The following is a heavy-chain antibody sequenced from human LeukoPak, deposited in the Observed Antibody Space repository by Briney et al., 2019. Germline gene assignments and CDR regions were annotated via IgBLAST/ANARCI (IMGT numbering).Heavy chain of an antibody. CDR1: GYSFTSYW. CDR2: IDPSDSYT. V-gene: IGHV5-10-1*01. D-gene: IGHD3-9*01. Sequence: GEALRISCNGSGYSFTSYWISWVRQMPGKGLEWMGRIDPSDSYTNYSPSFKGHVTISADKSISTAYLQWSSLKASDTAIYYCARHVSDILTGHAFDIWGQGTMVTVSS. CDR3: ARHVSDILTGHAFDI. J-gene: IGHJ3*02.